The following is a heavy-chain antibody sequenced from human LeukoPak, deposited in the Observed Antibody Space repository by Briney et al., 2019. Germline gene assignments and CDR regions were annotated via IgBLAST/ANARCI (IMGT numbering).Heavy chain of an antibody. D-gene: IGHD6-13*01. V-gene: IGHV4-39*07. CDR3: ARNIAAVNY. CDR2: IYYSGST. J-gene: IGHJ4*02. Sequence: PSETLSLTCTVSGGSISSSSYYWGWIRQPPGKGLEWIGSIYYSGSTYYNPSLKSRVTISVDTSKNQFSLKLSSVTAADTAVYYCARNIAAVNYWGQGTLVTVSS. CDR1: GGSISSSSYY.